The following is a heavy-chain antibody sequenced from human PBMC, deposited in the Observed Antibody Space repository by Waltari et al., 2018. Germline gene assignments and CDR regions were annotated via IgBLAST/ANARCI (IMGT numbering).Heavy chain of an antibody. CDR1: GFSFTSYG. Sequence: QVQLVASGGGVVQPGKSLKRSCVAAGFSFTSYGMHWVRQAPGKGLECVAVVWYDGSNQYYADSVKGRFTISRDNSKNTLYLQVNSLRAEDTAVYYCTRDISGRTAFDIWGQGTMVTVSS. V-gene: IGHV3-33*01. CDR2: VWYDGSNQ. J-gene: IGHJ3*02. D-gene: IGHD3-10*01. CDR3: TRDISGRTAFDI.